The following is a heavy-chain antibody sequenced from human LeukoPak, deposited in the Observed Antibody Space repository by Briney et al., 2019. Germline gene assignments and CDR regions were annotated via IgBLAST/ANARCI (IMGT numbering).Heavy chain of an antibody. CDR1: GFSFNTYA. Sequence: GGSLRLSCVASGFSFNTYAIHWVRQAPGKGLEWVAVISNDGSDTYYADSVRGRFTISRDNSKNTLYLQMNSLRAEDTAVYYCARHRSSWLIDYWGQGTLVTVSS. V-gene: IGHV3-30*07. D-gene: IGHD6-6*01. J-gene: IGHJ4*02. CDR3: ARHRSSWLIDY. CDR2: ISNDGSDT.